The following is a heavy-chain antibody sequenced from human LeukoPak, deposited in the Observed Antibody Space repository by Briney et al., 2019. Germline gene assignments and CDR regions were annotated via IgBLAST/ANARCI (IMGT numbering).Heavy chain of an antibody. CDR3: ARVREIAAAGEI. Sequence: SVKVSCKASGGTFSSYAISWVRQAPGQGLEWMGGIIPIFGTANYAQKFQGRVTITADESTSTAYMELSSLRSEDTAVYYCARVREIAAAGEIWGQGTLVTVSS. CDR2: IIPIFGTA. V-gene: IGHV1-69*13. CDR1: GGTFSSYA. D-gene: IGHD6-13*01. J-gene: IGHJ4*02.